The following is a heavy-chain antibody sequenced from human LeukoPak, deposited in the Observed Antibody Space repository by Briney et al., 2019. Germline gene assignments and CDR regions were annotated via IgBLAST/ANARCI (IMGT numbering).Heavy chain of an antibody. Sequence: SETLSLTCAVYVGSCSGYYWSWIRQPPGKGLEWIGEINHSGSTNYNPSLKSRVTISVDTSKNQFSLKLSSVTAADTAVYYCARHRGMAVAGGYFDYWGQGTLVTVSS. J-gene: IGHJ4*02. CDR1: VGSCSGYY. D-gene: IGHD6-19*01. CDR3: ARHRGMAVAGGYFDY. V-gene: IGHV4-34*01. CDR2: INHSGST.